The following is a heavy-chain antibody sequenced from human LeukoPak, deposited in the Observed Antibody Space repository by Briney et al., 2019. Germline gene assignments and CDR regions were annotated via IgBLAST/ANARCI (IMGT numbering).Heavy chain of an antibody. Sequence: PSETLSLTCTVSGGSISSGDYYWAWIRQPPGRGLEWIGSIYYSGSTCYNPSLKSRVTISVDTSKNQFPLRLSSVTAADTAVYYCARLQLAAAGNRWFDPWGQGTLVTVSS. V-gene: IGHV4-39*01. CDR1: GGSISSGDYY. D-gene: IGHD6-13*01. J-gene: IGHJ5*02. CDR2: IYYSGST. CDR3: ARLQLAAAGNRWFDP.